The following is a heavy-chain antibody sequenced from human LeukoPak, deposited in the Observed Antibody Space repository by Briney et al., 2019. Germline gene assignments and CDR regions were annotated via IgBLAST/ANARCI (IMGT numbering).Heavy chain of an antibody. Sequence: ASVKVSCMVSGYTLTELSMHWVRQAPGKGLEWMGGFDPEDGEIIYAQKFQGRVTMTEDTSTDTDYMELSSLRSEDTAVYYCAPDTRFYGDSRVFVYWGQGTLVTVSS. CDR1: GYTLTELS. CDR2: FDPEDGEI. J-gene: IGHJ4*02. V-gene: IGHV1-24*01. D-gene: IGHD4-17*01. CDR3: APDTRFYGDSRVFVY.